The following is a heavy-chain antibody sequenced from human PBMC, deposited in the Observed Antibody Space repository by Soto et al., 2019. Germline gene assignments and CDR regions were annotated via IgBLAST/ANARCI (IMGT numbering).Heavy chain of an antibody. CDR3: ATFYYDYIWGSYRSQTDAFDI. V-gene: IGHV4-31*03. D-gene: IGHD3-16*02. Sequence: QVQLQGSGPGLVKPSQTLSLTCTVSGGSISSGGYYWSWIRQHPGKGLEWIGYIYYSGSTYYNPSLKSRVTISVDTSKNQFSLKLSSVTAADTAVYYCATFYYDYIWGSYRSQTDAFDIWGQGTMVTVSS. J-gene: IGHJ3*02. CDR1: GGSISSGGYY. CDR2: IYYSGST.